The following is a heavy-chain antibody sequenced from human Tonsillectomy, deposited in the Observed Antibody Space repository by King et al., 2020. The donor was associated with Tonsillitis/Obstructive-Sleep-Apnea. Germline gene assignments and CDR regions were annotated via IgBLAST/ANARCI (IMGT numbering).Heavy chain of an antibody. CDR3: AADGGSGYNSDAFDI. V-gene: IGHV1-58*01. J-gene: IGHJ3*02. CDR2: IVVGSNDT. D-gene: IGHD5-12*01. Sequence: QLVESGPEVKKPGTSVKVSCKASGFIFSTSIVQWVRQARGQRPEWIGWIVVGSNDTNSAQQFQERGTFSRDMSTGTAYMELTSLRSEDTAVYYCAADGGSGYNSDAFDIWGQGTMVTVSS. CDR1: GFIFSTSI.